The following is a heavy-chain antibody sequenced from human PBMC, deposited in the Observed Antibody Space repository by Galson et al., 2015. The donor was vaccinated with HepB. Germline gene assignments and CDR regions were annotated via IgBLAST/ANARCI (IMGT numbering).Heavy chain of an antibody. CDR3: ARHSSTPDCSSTSCYSGSGFDP. CDR2: IYPGDSDT. CDR1: GYSFTSYW. Sequence: QSGAEVKKPGESLKISCKGSGYSFTSYWIGWVRQMPGKGLEWMGIIYPGDSDTRYSPSFQGQVTISADKSISTAYLQWSSLKASDTAMYYCARHSSTPDCSSTSCYSGSGFDPWGQGTLVTVSS. J-gene: IGHJ5*02. V-gene: IGHV5-51*01. D-gene: IGHD2-2*01.